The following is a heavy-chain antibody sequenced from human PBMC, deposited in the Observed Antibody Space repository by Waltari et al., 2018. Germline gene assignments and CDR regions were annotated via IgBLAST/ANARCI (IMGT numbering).Heavy chain of an antibody. V-gene: IGHV3-21*01. CDR1: GFPFSRYT. CDR2: ISSGSSYI. J-gene: IGHJ4*02. Sequence: EVQLVGSGGGLVKPGGSLGLSCAASGFPFSRYTMYGGRQAPGKGLEWVSSISSGSSYIYYADSVKGRFTISRDNAKNSLYLQMNSLRVEDTAVYYCAREWGVMVGTAGFYFDYWGQGALVTVSS. D-gene: IGHD2-15*01. CDR3: AREWGVMVGTAGFYFDY.